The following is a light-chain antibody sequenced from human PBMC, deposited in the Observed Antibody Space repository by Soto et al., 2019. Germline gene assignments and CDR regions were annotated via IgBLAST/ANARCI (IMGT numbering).Light chain of an antibody. Sequence: DLQMTQSPSSLSASVGDRVTITCQASRDISVYLNWYQQKPGKPPKLLVYDASNLQTGVPSRFSGSGSGTHFTFTISSLQPEDIGTYYCQQYDNLPPYTFGQGTKLEIK. V-gene: IGKV1-33*01. CDR1: RDISVY. J-gene: IGKJ2*01. CDR3: QQYDNLPPYT. CDR2: DAS.